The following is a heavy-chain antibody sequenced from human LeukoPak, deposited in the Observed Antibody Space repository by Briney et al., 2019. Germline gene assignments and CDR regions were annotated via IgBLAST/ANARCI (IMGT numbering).Heavy chain of an antibody. D-gene: IGHD3-16*01. J-gene: IGHJ4*02. V-gene: IGHV3-49*04. CDR2: IRSKAYGGTT. Sequence: GRSLRLSCTASGFTFGDYAMSWVRQAPGKGLEWVGFIRSKAYGGTTEYAASVKGRFTISRDDSKSIAYLQMNSLKTEDTAVYYCTGGPTRYDYVWGSWPGFDYWGQGTLVTVSS. CDR3: TGGPTRYDYVWGSWPGFDY. CDR1: GFTFGDYA.